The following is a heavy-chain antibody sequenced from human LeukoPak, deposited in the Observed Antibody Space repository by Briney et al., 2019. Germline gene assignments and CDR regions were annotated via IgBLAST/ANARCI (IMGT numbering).Heavy chain of an antibody. J-gene: IGHJ4*02. CDR1: GFTVSSNY. CDR3: ARLRVAGAGDPIDY. Sequence: GGSLRLSCAASGFTVSSNYMNWVRQAPGKGLEWVSSISSNSSYIYYADSVKGRFTISRDNAKESLYLQMNSLRAEDTAVYYCARLRVAGAGDPIDYWGQGTLVTVSS. V-gene: IGHV3-21*01. D-gene: IGHD6-19*01. CDR2: ISSNSSYI.